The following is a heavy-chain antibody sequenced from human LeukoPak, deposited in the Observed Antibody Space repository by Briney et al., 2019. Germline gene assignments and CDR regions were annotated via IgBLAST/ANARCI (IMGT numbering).Heavy chain of an antibody. V-gene: IGHV3-7*01. D-gene: IGHD3-3*01. CDR3: ARDAEVGTLFGVLSRYNWFDP. J-gene: IGHJ5*02. CDR2: IKQGGSEK. Sequence: GGSMRLSCAASGFSFSYFWMSWVRQAPGKGLEWVANIKQGGSEKYYVDSVKGRFTISRDNAKKSLYLQMNSLRAEDTAVYYCARDAEVGTLFGVLSRYNWFDPWGQGALVSVSS. CDR1: GFSFSYFW.